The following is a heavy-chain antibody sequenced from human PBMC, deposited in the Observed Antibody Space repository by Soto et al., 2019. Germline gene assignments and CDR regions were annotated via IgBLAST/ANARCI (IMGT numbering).Heavy chain of an antibody. CDR3: ARVVIFLWLVLPPRSVYY. Sequence: ASVKVSCKASGYTFTSYGISWVRQAPGQGLEWMGWISAYNGNTNYAQKLQGRVTMTTDTSTSTAYMELRSLRSDDTAGYYCARVVIFLWLVLPPRSVYYWGQGNLVTVS. V-gene: IGHV1-18*01. J-gene: IGHJ4*02. CDR2: ISAYNGNT. D-gene: IGHD6-19*01. CDR1: GYTFTSYG.